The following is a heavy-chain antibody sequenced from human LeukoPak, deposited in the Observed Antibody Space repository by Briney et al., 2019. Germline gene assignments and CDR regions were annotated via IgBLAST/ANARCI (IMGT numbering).Heavy chain of an antibody. Sequence: GGSLRLSCAASGFTVSSNYMSWVRQAPGKGLEWVSLIYSGGSTYYADSVKGRFTISRDNSKDTLYLQMNSLRAEDTAVYYCASRDKGYYYGMDVWGQGTTVTVSS. V-gene: IGHV3-66*01. D-gene: IGHD5-24*01. CDR1: GFTVSSNY. CDR3: ASRDKGYYYGMDV. J-gene: IGHJ6*02. CDR2: IYSGGST.